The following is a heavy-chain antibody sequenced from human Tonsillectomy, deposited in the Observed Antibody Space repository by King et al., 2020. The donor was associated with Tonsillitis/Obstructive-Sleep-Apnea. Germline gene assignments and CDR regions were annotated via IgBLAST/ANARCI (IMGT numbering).Heavy chain of an antibody. D-gene: IGHD3-3*01. CDR2: SSAYNGNT. Sequence: QLVQSGAEVKKPGASVKVSCKASGYTFTSYGISWVRQAPGQGLEWMGWSSAYNGNTNYAQKLQGRVTMTTDTSTSTAYMELRSLRSDDTAVYYCARVVVDFWSGTVGMDVWGKGTTVTVSS. CDR3: ARVVVDFWSGTVGMDV. V-gene: IGHV1-18*01. J-gene: IGHJ6*04. CDR1: GYTFTSYG.